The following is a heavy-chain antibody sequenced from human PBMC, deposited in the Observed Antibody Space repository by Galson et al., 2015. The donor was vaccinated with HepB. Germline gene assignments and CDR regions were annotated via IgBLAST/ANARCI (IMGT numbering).Heavy chain of an antibody. CDR3: ARTVRKEQWLVYFDY. V-gene: IGHV2-70*04. Sequence: PALVKPTQTLTLTCTFSGFSLSTSGMRVSWIRQPPGKALEWLARIYWDDDKFYSTSLKTRLTISKDTSKNQVVLTMTNMDPVDTATYYCARTVRKEQWLVYFDYWGQGTLVTVSS. CDR1: GFSLSTSGMR. D-gene: IGHD6-19*01. CDR2: IYWDDDK. J-gene: IGHJ4*02.